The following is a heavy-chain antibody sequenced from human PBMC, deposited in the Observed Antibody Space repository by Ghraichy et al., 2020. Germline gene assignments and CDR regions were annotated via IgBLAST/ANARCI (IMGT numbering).Heavy chain of an antibody. CDR1: GFALSTYS. CDR3: ARELPSPHYGMDV. Sequence: GSLRLSCLASGFALSTYSMDWVRQAPGKGLEWVSSISSGGALIYYADSMRGRFTISRDNAKNSLYLQMNTLRAEDTAVYYCARELPSPHYGMDVWGQGTTVTVSS. V-gene: IGHV3-21*01. D-gene: IGHD3-10*01. CDR2: ISSGGALI. J-gene: IGHJ6*02.